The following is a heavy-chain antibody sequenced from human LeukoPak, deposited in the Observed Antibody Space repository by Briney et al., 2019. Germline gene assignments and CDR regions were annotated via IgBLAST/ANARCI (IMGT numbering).Heavy chain of an antibody. V-gene: IGHV3-53*01. D-gene: IGHD3-9*01. CDR2: LYSGGSS. Sequence: PGGPLRLSCAVSGLSVSDNYMSWVRQAPGKGLEWVAVLYSGGSSYYAEVVKGRFSVSRDNSKNTMYLQMNSLRIGDTAVYYCMREGDWAYWGQGTLVTVSS. J-gene: IGHJ4*02. CDR3: MREGDWAY. CDR1: GLSVSDNY.